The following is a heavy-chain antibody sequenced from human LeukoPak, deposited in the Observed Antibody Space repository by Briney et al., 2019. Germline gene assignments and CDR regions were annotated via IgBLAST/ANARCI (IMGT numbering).Heavy chain of an antibody. D-gene: IGHD6-19*01. J-gene: IGHJ4*02. CDR3: ARHKRGGSSGSNYFDY. CDR1: GYSFTSYW. V-gene: IGHV5-51*01. CDR2: IYPGDSDT. Sequence: GESLKISCKGSGYSFTSYWIGWVRQMPGKGLEWMGIIYPGDSDTRYSPPFQGQVTISADKSISTAYLQWSSLKASDTAMYYCARHKRGGSSGSNYFDYWGQGTLVTVSS.